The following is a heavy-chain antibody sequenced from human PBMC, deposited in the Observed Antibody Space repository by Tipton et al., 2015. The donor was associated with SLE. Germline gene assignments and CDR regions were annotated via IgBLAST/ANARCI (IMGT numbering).Heavy chain of an antibody. V-gene: IGHV4-59*11. CDR2: IYYSGST. CDR3: ARVTNYYDSSGYDESPYYFDY. Sequence: TLSLTCTVSGGSISSHYWSWIRQPPGKGLEWVGYIYYSGSTNYNPSPKSRVTISVDTSKNQFSLKLSSVTAADTAVYYCARVTNYYDSSGYDESPYYFDYWGQGTLVTVSS. CDR1: GGSISSHY. D-gene: IGHD3-22*01. J-gene: IGHJ4*02.